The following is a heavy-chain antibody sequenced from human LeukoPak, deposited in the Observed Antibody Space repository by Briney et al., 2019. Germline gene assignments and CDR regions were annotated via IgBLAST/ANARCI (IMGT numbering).Heavy chain of an antibody. D-gene: IGHD6-19*01. CDR3: ARGPSSGWYHNWFDP. CDR2: IYTSGST. J-gene: IGHJ5*02. Sequence: SETLSLTCTVSGGSISSGSYYWGWLRQPAGTGREWIGRIYTSGSTNYTPSLKSRVTISVDTSKTQLSLKLSSVTAADTAVYYCARGPSSGWYHNWFDPWGQGTLVTVSS. CDR1: GGSISSGSYY. V-gene: IGHV4-61*02.